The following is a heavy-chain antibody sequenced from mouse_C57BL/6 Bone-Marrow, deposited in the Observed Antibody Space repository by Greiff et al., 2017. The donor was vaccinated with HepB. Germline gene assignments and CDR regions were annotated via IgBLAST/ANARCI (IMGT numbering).Heavy chain of an antibody. CDR1: GYTFTSYG. D-gene: IGHD1-1*01. V-gene: IGHV1-81*01. CDR2: IYPRSGNT. Sequence: LQESGAELARPGASVKLSCKASGYTFTSYGISWVKQRTGQGLEWIGEIYPRSGNTYYNEKFKGKATLTADKSSSTAYMELRSLTSEDSAVYFCAREDYGSSPFDYWGQGTTLTVSS. J-gene: IGHJ2*01. CDR3: AREDYGSSPFDY.